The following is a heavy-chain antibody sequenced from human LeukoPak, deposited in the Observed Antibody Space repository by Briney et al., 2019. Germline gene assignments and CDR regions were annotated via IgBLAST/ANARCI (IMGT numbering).Heavy chain of an antibody. D-gene: IGHD4-23*01. CDR1: GGSISSSNYH. CDR3: AGPGGRIAWPFDN. Sequence: SETLPLTCTVSGGSISSSNYHWGWIRQPPGKGLEWIGSIYSVGSTYYNPSLKSRVTISVETSKNQFSLKLNSVTAADTAVYYCAGPGGRIAWPFDNWGQGTLVTVSS. CDR2: IYSVGST. J-gene: IGHJ5*02. V-gene: IGHV4-39*01.